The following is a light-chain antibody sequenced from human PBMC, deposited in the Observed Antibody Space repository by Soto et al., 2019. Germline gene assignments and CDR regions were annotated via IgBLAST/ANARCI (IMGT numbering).Light chain of an antibody. CDR2: GAS. CDR1: QSVSSSY. J-gene: IGKJ2*01. Sequence: EIVLTQSPGTLSLSPGERATLSCRASQSVSSSYLAWYQHKPGQAPRLLIYGASSRATGIPDRFSGSASGKDFTLTISRLEPEDFAVYYCQQYGSSPHTFGQGTKLEIK. CDR3: QQYGSSPHT. V-gene: IGKV3-20*01.